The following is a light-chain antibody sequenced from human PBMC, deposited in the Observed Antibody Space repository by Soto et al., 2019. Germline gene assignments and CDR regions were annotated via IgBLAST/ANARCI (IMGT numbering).Light chain of an antibody. J-gene: IGKJ1*01. CDR2: SAS. V-gene: IGKV3-15*01. Sequence: IVLTQSPGTLSLSPGGRATLSCRASQSISDTLAWYQQKPGQAPRLLIYSASARATGFPARFSGSGSGTDFTLTISSLQSEDFAVYYCQQYNNWPWTFGQGTKVDIK. CDR3: QQYNNWPWT. CDR1: QSISDT.